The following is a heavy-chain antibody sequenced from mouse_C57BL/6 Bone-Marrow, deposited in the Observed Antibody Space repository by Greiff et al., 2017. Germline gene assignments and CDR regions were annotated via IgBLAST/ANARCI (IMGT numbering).Heavy chain of an antibody. J-gene: IGHJ2*01. CDR3: ARDYGSRFDY. CDR1: GFTFSDYG. CDR2: ISSGSSTI. V-gene: IGHV5-17*01. D-gene: IGHD1-1*01. Sequence: EVQGVESGGGLVKPGGSLKLSCAASGFTFSDYGMHWVRQAPEKGLEWVAYISSGSSTIYYADKVKGRFTISRDNAKNTLFLQMPSLGSEDTARYCCARDYGSRFDYWGQGTTLTVSS.